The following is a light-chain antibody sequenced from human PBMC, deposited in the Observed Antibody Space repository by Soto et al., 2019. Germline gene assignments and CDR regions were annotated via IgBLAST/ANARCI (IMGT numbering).Light chain of an antibody. CDR1: SSNIGSNT. CDR2: KTN. Sequence: QSVLTQSPSASGTPGQRVTISCSGGSSNIGSNTVNWYQQLPGTAPKLLIYKTNQRPSGVPDRISGSKSGTSASLAISGLQSEDEADYYCATWDDSLTGVIFGGGTKVPS. CDR3: ATWDDSLTGVI. V-gene: IGLV1-44*01. J-gene: IGLJ2*01.